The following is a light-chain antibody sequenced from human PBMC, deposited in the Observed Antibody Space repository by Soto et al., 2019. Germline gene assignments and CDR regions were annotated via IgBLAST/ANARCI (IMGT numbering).Light chain of an antibody. CDR3: QQANTFPYT. CDR2: AAS. J-gene: IGKJ2*01. CDR1: QDISSW. Sequence: DIQMTQSPSSVSASVGDRVTITCRASQDISSWLAWYQQKPGKAPNLLINAASSLQSGVPPRFSGSGSGTDFTLTISSLQPEDFATYYCQQANTFPYTFGPGTKLEIK. V-gene: IGKV1D-12*01.